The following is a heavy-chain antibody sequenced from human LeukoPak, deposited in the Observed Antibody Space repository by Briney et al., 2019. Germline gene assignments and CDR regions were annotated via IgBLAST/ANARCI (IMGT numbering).Heavy chain of an antibody. CDR1: GFTFSSYG. J-gene: IGHJ2*01. Sequence: GRSLRLSCAASGFTFSSYGMHWVRQAPGKGLEWVAVIWYDGSNKCYADSVKGRFTISRDNSENTLYLQMNSLRAEDTAVYYCAKDYCSSTSCSYWYFDLWGRGTLVTVSS. CDR2: IWYDGSNK. D-gene: IGHD2-2*01. CDR3: AKDYCSSTSCSYWYFDL. V-gene: IGHV3-33*06.